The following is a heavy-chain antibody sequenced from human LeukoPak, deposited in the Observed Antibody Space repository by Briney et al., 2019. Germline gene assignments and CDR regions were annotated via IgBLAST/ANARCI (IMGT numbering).Heavy chain of an antibody. D-gene: IGHD2-21*02. Sequence: SETLSLTCAVYGGSFSGYYWSWIRQPPGKGLEWIGEINHSGSTNYNPSLKSRVTISVDTSKNQFSLKLSSVTAADTAVYYCARDHIVVVTAIRLRYYYYGMDVWGQGTTVTVSS. CDR1: GGSFSGYY. J-gene: IGHJ6*02. CDR3: ARDHIVVVTAIRLRYYYYGMDV. V-gene: IGHV4-34*01. CDR2: INHSGST.